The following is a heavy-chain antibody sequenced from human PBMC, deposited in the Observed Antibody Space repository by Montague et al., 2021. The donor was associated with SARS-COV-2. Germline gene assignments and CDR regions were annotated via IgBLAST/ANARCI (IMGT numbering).Heavy chain of an antibody. V-gene: IGHV3-48*03. J-gene: IGHJ6*02. CDR2: ISSSGSTI. CDR1: GFTFSSYE. CDR3: ARGETYYDFWSGYYNYYYGMDV. D-gene: IGHD3-3*01. Sequence: SLRLSCAASGFTFSSYEMNWVRQAPGKGLEWVSYISSSGSTIYYADSVKGRFTISRDNAKNSLYLQMNSLRAEDTAVYYCARGETYYDFWSGYYNYYYGMDVWGQGTTVTVSS.